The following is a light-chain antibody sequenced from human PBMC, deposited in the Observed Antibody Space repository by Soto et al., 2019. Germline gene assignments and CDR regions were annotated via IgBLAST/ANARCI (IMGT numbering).Light chain of an antibody. Sequence: DIQMTQSPSSLSASVGDRVTITCRASQSISSYLNWYQQKPGKAPKLLIYAASSLQSGVPDRFSGSGSGTDFTLTISSLRAEDVAVYYCHQYYSTPPTFGGGTKVDIK. V-gene: IGKV1-39*01. CDR1: QSISSY. CDR2: AAS. J-gene: IGKJ4*01. CDR3: HQYYSTPPT.